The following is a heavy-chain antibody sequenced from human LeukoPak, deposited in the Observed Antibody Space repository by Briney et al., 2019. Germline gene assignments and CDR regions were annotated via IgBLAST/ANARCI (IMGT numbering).Heavy chain of an antibody. J-gene: IGHJ4*02. D-gene: IGHD3-10*01. CDR2: ISAYNGNT. CDR1: GYTFTSYG. Sequence: ASVKVSCKASGYTFTSYGISWVRQAPGQGLEWMGWISAYNGNTNYAQKLQGRVTMTTDTSMTTAYMELRSLRSDDTAVYYCARANYHGSGSYCDYWGQGTLVTVSS. CDR3: ARANYHGSGSYCDY. V-gene: IGHV1-18*01.